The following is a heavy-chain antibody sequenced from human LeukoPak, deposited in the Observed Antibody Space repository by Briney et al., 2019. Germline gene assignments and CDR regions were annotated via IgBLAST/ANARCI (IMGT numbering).Heavy chain of an antibody. CDR1: GFTFRSYT. V-gene: IGHV3-30*01. J-gene: IGHJ4*02. CDR3: ASDRYSSGWYGLDH. Sequence: GRSLRLSCAASGFTFRSYTMHWARQAPGKGLEWVAVISFDGSNKDYADFVKGRFTISRDNSKNTLYLQINSLRVEDTAVYFCASDRYSSGWYGLDHWGQGILVTVSS. CDR2: ISFDGSNK. D-gene: IGHD6-19*01.